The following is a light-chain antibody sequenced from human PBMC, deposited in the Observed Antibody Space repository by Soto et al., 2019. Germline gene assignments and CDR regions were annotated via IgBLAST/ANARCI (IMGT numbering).Light chain of an antibody. J-gene: IGLJ2*01. CDR3: QVWHSSGDHSL. Sequence: SYELTQPPSVSVAPGQTARITCGGNNIGSESVHWYQQKPGQAPVVVVYDDSDRPSGIPERFSGSNSGNTATLTISRVEGGDEADYYCQVWHSSGDHSLFGGGTQLTVL. CDR2: DDS. V-gene: IGLV3-21*02. CDR1: NIGSES.